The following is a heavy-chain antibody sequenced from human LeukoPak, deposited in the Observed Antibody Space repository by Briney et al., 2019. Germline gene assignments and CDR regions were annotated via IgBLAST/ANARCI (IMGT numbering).Heavy chain of an antibody. CDR2: IYSGGSA. Sequence: PSETLSLTCTVSGGSIRSYYWSWIRQPAGKGLEWIGRIYSGGSANYNPSLKSRLTLSVDTSKNQFSLTLSSVTAADTAVYYCARGGYYGSGSYFHFDNWGQGSLVTVSS. D-gene: IGHD3-10*01. CDR1: GGSIRSYY. J-gene: IGHJ4*02. CDR3: ARGGYYGSGSYFHFDN. V-gene: IGHV4-4*07.